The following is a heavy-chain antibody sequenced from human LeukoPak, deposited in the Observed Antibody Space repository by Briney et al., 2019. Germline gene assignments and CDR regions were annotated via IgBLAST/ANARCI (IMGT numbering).Heavy chain of an antibody. J-gene: IGHJ5*02. D-gene: IGHD6-19*01. Sequence: ASVKVSCKASGYSFTTYDTNWLRQAPGQGLEWMGWISPNSGNTGYAQKFQGRVTMTRNTSISTAYMELSSLRSEDTAVYYCARVLVGIAVPWGQGTLVTVSS. CDR1: GYSFTTYD. V-gene: IGHV1-8*01. CDR3: ARVLVGIAVP. CDR2: ISPNSGNT.